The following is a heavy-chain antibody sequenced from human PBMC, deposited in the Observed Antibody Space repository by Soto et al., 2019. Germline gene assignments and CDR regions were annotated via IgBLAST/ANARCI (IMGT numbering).Heavy chain of an antibody. CDR2: IYYSGST. D-gene: IGHD6-19*01. Sequence: ETLSLTCTVSGGSISSSSYYWGWIRQPPGKGLEWIGSIYYSGSTYYNPSLKSRVTISVDTSKNQFSLKLSSVTAADTAVYYCARTRAVWFDPWGQGTLVTVS. CDR1: GGSISSSSYY. CDR3: ARTRAVWFDP. V-gene: IGHV4-39*01. J-gene: IGHJ5*02.